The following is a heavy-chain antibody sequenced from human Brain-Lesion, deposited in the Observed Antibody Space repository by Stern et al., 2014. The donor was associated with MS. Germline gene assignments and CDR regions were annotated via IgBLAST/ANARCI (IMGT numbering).Heavy chain of an antibody. Sequence: VHLVESGPGLVKPSQTLSLTCTVSGGSISSGDNYWSWIRQPPGKGPEWIGYIHYSGGTYFNPSLKSRATISADTYKNQFSLKLNSMTAADTAVYYCARVPDYGDAFFDYWGQGILVTVSS. CDR1: GGSISSGDNY. D-gene: IGHD4-17*01. V-gene: IGHV4-30-4*01. CDR2: IHYSGGT. CDR3: ARVPDYGDAFFDY. J-gene: IGHJ4*02.